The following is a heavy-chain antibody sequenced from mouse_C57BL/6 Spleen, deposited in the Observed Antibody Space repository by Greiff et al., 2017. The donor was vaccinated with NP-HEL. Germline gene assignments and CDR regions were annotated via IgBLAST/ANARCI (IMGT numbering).Heavy chain of an antibody. Sequence: QVQLQQPGAELVMPGTSVKLYCKAVGGDGTGCRLAAGRGGPLPFLYFLFFIDPSDSYTNYNQKFKGKATLTVDTSSSTAYMQLSSLTSEDSAVYYCARGDGSYYAMDYWGQGTSVTVSS. CDR1: GGDGTGCR. CDR2: IDPSDSYT. V-gene: IGHV1-59*01. J-gene: IGHJ4*01. D-gene: IGHD2-3*01. CDR3: ARGDGSYYAMDY.